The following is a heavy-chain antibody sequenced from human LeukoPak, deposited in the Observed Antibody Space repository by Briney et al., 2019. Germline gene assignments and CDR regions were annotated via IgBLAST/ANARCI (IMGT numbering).Heavy chain of an antibody. CDR2: IIPIFGTA. V-gene: IGHV1-69*01. D-gene: IGHD2-21*02. Sequence: SVKVSCKASGGTFSSYAISWVRQAPGQGLEWMGGIIPIFGTANYAQKFQGRVTITADESTSTAYMELSSLRSEDTAVYYCARLSVGTGPKGWFDPWGQGTLVTVSS. J-gene: IGHJ5*02. CDR1: GGTFSSYA. CDR3: ARLSVGTGPKGWFDP.